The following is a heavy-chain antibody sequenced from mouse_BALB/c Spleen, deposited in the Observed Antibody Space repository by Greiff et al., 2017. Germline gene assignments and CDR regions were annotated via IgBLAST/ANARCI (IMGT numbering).Heavy chain of an antibody. J-gene: IGHJ4*01. V-gene: IGHV1S81*02. D-gene: IGHD2-4*01. CDR3: GYDYDDYAMDY. Sequence: VQLQQPGAELVKPGASVKLSCKASGYTFTSYWMHWVKQRPGQGLEWIGEINPSNGRTNYNEKFKSKATLTVDKSSSTAYMQLSSLTSEDSAVYYCGYDYDDYAMDYWGQGTSVTVSS. CDR2: INPSNGRT. CDR1: GYTFTSYW.